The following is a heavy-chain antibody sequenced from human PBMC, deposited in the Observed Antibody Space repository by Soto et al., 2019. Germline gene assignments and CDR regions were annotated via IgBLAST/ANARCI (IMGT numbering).Heavy chain of an antibody. V-gene: IGHV3-48*03. CDR3: ARGVYESSGYYYP. Sequence: VQLVESGGGLVQPGGSLRLSCAASGFPFSSYDMSWVRQAPGKGLECISYISSSGSTISYADSVKGRFTISRDNAKNSLYLQMNNLRAEDTAVYYCARGVYESSGYYYPWGQGTLVTVSS. J-gene: IGHJ5*02. CDR2: ISSSGSTI. D-gene: IGHD3-22*01. CDR1: GFPFSSYD.